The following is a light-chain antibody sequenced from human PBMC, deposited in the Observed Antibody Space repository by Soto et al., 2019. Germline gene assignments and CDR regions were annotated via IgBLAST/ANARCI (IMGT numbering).Light chain of an antibody. V-gene: IGKV1-9*01. J-gene: IGKJ4*01. CDR2: AAS. Sequence: IQLTQSPSSLSASVGDRVTITCRASQGISSSLGWYQQKPGKAPKLLIYAASILQSGVPSRFSGSGFGTDFTLTISSLQAEDFASYFCQQLRSYPSTFGGGTNVEIK. CDR1: QGISSS. CDR3: QQLRSYPST.